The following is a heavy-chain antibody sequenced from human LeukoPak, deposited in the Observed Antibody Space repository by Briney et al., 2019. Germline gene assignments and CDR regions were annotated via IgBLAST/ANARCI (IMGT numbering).Heavy chain of an antibody. CDR2: INTNTGNP. CDR1: GYTFTSYA. V-gene: IGHV7-4-1*02. CDR3: ARGDILTGYSYGMDV. Sequence: ASVKVSCKASGYTFTSYAMNWVRQAPGQGLEWMGWINTNTGNPTYAQGFTGRFVFSLDTSVSTAYLQISSLKAEDTAVYYCARGDILTGYSYGMDVWGQGTTVTVSS. J-gene: IGHJ6*02. D-gene: IGHD3-9*01.